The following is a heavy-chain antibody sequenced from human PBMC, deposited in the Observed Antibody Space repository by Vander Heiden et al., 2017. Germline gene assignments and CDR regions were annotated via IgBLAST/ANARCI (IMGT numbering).Heavy chain of an antibody. CDR1: GFTFTRYG. CDR2: ISYDGSNK. Sequence: QVQLVESGGGVVQPGRSLRLSCAASGFTFTRYGMHWVRQAPGKGLEWVAVISYDGSNKYYADSVKGRFTISRDNSKNTLYLQMNSLRAEDTAVYYCAKRHYPYYYDSSGYFHWGQGTLVTVSS. V-gene: IGHV3-30*18. CDR3: AKRHYPYYYDSSGYFH. J-gene: IGHJ4*02. D-gene: IGHD3-22*01.